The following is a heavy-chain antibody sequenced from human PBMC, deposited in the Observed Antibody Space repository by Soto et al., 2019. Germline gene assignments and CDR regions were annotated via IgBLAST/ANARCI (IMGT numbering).Heavy chain of an antibody. D-gene: IGHD3-3*01. CDR1: GGSISSSSYY. J-gene: IGHJ3*02. CDR2: IYYSGST. CDR3: ARLRPEGSFLEWLDAFDI. V-gene: IGHV4-39*01. Sequence: QLQLQESGPGLVKPSETLSLTCTVSGGSISSSSYYWGWIRQPPGKGLEWIGSIYYSGSTYYNPSLKSRVTISVDTSKDQFSLKLSSVTAADTSVYYCARLRPEGSFLEWLDAFDIWGQGTMVTVSS.